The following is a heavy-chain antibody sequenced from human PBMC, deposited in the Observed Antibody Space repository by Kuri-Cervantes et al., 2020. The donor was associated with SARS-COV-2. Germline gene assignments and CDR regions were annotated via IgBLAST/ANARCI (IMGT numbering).Heavy chain of an antibody. CDR3: ARDKLERDGDRRYYYYYGMDV. D-gene: IGHD1-1*01. V-gene: IGHV1-2*02. Sequence: ASLKVSCKASGYTFTGDYMHWVRQAPGQGLEWMGWINPNSGGTNYAQKFQGRVTMTRDTSISTAYMELSRLRSDDTAVYYCARDKLERDGDRRYYYYYGMDVWGQGTTVTVSS. J-gene: IGHJ6*02. CDR1: GYTFTGDY. CDR2: INPNSGGT.